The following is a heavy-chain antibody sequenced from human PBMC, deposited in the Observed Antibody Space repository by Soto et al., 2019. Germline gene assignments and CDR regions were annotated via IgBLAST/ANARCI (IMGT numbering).Heavy chain of an antibody. CDR3: AKAVTTNYYYYGMDV. CDR2: ISGSGVST. Sequence: PGGSLRLSCAASGFTFSSYAMSWVRRAPGKGLEWVSAISGSGVSTYYADSVKGRFTISRDNSKNTLYLQMNSLRAEDTAVYYCAKAVTTNYYYYGMDVWGQGPTVTV. D-gene: IGHD4-17*01. J-gene: IGHJ6*02. CDR1: GFTFSSYA. V-gene: IGHV3-23*01.